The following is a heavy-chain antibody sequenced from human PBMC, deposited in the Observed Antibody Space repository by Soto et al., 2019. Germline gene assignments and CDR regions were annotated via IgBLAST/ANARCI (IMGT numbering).Heavy chain of an antibody. V-gene: IGHV3-23*01. J-gene: IGHJ4*02. CDR2: ISASGDST. D-gene: IGHD1-1*01. CDR1: GFTFIGYA. Sequence: GGSLRLSCAASGFTFIGYAMSWVRQAPGKGLEWVSSISASGDSTYYADFVKGRFTISRDNSKNTLFLQLNILGLDDTAVYFCVEPGAYWTRWGQGTQVTVSS. CDR3: VEPGAYWTR.